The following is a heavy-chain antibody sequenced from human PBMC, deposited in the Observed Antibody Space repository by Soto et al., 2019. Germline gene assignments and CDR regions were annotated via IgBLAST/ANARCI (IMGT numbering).Heavy chain of an antibody. D-gene: IGHD3-22*01. CDR2: IYYSGST. Sequence: SETLSLTCTVSGGSISSYYWSWIRQPPGKGLEWIGYIYYSGSTNYNPSLKSRVTISVDTSKNQFSLKLSSVTAADTAVYYCARTYDSSGFIYFAYWGQGTLVTVSS. J-gene: IGHJ4*02. V-gene: IGHV4-59*01. CDR1: GGSISSYY. CDR3: ARTYDSSGFIYFAY.